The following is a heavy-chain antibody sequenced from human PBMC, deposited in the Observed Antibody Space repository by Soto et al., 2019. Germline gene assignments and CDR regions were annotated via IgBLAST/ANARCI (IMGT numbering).Heavy chain of an antibody. D-gene: IGHD3-3*01. CDR2: IYYSGST. CDR1: VVSISSGGYY. V-gene: IGHV4-31*03. CDR3: ARESPLTILRVVTNYNWFNA. Sequence: TLSLTCTFSVVSISSGGYYCSWIRQHPWKGLEWIGYIYYSGSTYYNPSLKSRVTISVDTSKNQFSLKLSSVTAADTAVYYCARESPLTILRVVTNYNWFNAWGQGTLVTVSS. J-gene: IGHJ5*02.